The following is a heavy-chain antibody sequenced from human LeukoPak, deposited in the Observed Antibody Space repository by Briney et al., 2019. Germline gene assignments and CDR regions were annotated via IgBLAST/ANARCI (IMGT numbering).Heavy chain of an antibody. CDR1: GGTFSSYA. Sequence: ASVKVSCTASGGTFSSYAISWVRQAPGQGLEWMGGIIPIFGTANYAQTFQGRVTITTDESTSTAYMELSSLRSEDTAVYYCAHSDDYSNTIDYWGQGTLVTVSS. CDR3: AHSDDYSNTIDY. J-gene: IGHJ4*02. V-gene: IGHV1-69*05. CDR2: IIPIFGTA. D-gene: IGHD4-11*01.